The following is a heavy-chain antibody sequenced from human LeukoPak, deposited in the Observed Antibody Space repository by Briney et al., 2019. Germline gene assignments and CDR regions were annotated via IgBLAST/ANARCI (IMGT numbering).Heavy chain of an antibody. CDR1: GGTSSSYA. D-gene: IGHD6-19*01. Sequence: SVKVSCKASGGTSSSYAISWVRQAPGQGLEWMGRIIPILGIANYAQKFQGRVTITADKSTSTAYMELSSLRSEDTAVYHCASLYSSGWYAPNWFDPWGQGTQVTVSS. V-gene: IGHV1-69*04. CDR3: ASLYSSGWYAPNWFDP. CDR2: IIPILGIA. J-gene: IGHJ5*02.